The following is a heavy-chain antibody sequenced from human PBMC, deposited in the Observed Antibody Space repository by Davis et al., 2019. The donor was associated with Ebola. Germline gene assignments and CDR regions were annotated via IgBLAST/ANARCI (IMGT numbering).Heavy chain of an antibody. D-gene: IGHD3-3*01. CDR3: ARTYNDFWSAYSPLDV. CDR2: ISYTGRT. CDR1: GASISSYF. J-gene: IGHJ6*02. Sequence: SETLSLTCSVSGASISSYFWGWIRQPPGKELEWIGYISYTGRTNYNPSLKSRVTISTDTSKNQFSLKLTSVTAADTAEYYCARTYNDFWSAYSPLDVWGQGTTVTVSS. V-gene: IGHV4-59*01.